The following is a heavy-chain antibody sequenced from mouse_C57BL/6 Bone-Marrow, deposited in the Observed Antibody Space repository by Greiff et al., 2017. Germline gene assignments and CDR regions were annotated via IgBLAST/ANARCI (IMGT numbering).Heavy chain of an antibody. Sequence: EVQGVESVAELVRPGASVKLSCTASGFNIKNTYMHWVKQRPEQGLEWIGRIDPANGNTKYAPKFQGKATITADTSSNTAYLQLSSLTSEDTAIYYCARAVVAEYYAMDYWGQGTSVTVSS. D-gene: IGHD1-1*01. V-gene: IGHV14-3*01. CDR3: ARAVVAEYYAMDY. CDR1: GFNIKNTY. J-gene: IGHJ4*01. CDR2: IDPANGNT.